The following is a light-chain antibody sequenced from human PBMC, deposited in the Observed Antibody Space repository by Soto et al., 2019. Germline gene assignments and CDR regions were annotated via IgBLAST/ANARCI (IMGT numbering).Light chain of an antibody. CDR2: GAS. CDR1: QGIARS. V-gene: IGKV1-39*01. CDR3: LQSYTTPRT. J-gene: IGKJ1*01. Sequence: IQLTQSPSSLSASVGDRVTITCRASQGIARSLNRYQQRPGEAPKLLVYGASNLHTAVPPRFSGSGSGTDYTLTISGLQPEDLGTYYCLQSYTTPRTFGQGTTVEIK.